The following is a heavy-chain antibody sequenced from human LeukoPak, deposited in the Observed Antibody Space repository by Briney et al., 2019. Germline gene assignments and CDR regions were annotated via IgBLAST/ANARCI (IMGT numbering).Heavy chain of an antibody. CDR1: GFTFDDYA. Sequence: GGSLRLSCAASGFTFDDYAMHWVRQAPGKGLEWVSGISWNSGSIGYADSVKGRFTISRDNAKNSLYLQMNSLRAEDTALYYCAKDIDQLIAAIDYWGQGTLVNVSS. CDR2: ISWNSGSI. D-gene: IGHD6-13*01. V-gene: IGHV3-9*01. J-gene: IGHJ4*02. CDR3: AKDIDQLIAAIDY.